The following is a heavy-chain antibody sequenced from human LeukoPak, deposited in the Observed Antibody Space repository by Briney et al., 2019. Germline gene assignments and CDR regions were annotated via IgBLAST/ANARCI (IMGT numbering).Heavy chain of an antibody. CDR2: IYYTGNT. Sequence: NPSETLSLTCTVSGESISGFYWNWIRQSPGKGLEWIGYIYYTGNTNFNPSLKSRVAISIDTSKNQFSLKLSSVTAADTAVYYCARHQWVPAFDIWGQGTMVTVSS. CDR3: ARHQWVPAFDI. CDR1: GESISGFY. V-gene: IGHV4-59*08. D-gene: IGHD1-26*01. J-gene: IGHJ3*02.